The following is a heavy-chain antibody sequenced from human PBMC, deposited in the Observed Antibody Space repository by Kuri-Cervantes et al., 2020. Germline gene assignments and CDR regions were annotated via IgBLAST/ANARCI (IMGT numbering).Heavy chain of an antibody. Sequence: GESLKISCTASGFTFGDYAMSWVRQAPGKGLEWVSYIIRSTTTIYYADSVKGRFTISRDDAKNSLYLQMSSLRDEDTAVYYCARDLREQLYNYNGMDVWGQGTTVTVSS. CDR2: IIRSTTTI. V-gene: IGHV3-48*02. D-gene: IGHD1-1*01. CDR1: GFTFGDYA. J-gene: IGHJ6*02. CDR3: ARDLREQLYNYNGMDV.